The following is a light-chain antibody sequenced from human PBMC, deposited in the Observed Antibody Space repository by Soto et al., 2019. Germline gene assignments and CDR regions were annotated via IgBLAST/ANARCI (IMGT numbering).Light chain of an antibody. CDR1: QSVAKNS. CDR3: LQYASEPLT. J-gene: IGKJ4*01. Sequence: ETVLTQSPGTLSLSPGERATLSCRASQSVAKNSLAWYQHKPGQGPRLLISGASSRATGIPDRFSGSGSGTDVTLTISRLQPEDFAVYYCLQYASEPLTFGGGTKVEI. V-gene: IGKV3-20*01. CDR2: GAS.